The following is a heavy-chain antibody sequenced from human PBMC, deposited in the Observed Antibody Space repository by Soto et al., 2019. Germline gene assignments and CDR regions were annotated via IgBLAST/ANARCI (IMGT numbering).Heavy chain of an antibody. CDR1: GFTFSPYT. CDR3: ARGGGFCGADCYKGGIAY. CDR2: ISYDGSDK. Sequence: QVQLVESGGGVGQPGRSLRLSCAASGFTFSPYTMHWVRQTPGKGLEWVAVISYDGSDKNYADSVRGRFTISRDNSKNPLFLQMNSLRAEDTALYYCARGGGFCGADCYKGGIAYWGQGALVTVSS. J-gene: IGHJ4*02. V-gene: IGHV3-30-3*01. D-gene: IGHD2-21*02.